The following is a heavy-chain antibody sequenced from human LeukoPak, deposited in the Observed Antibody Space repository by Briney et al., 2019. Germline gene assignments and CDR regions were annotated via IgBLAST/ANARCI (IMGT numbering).Heavy chain of an antibody. CDR2: IYYSGST. CDR3: ARVDSSGWYGAFDY. Sequence: PSETLSLTCTVSGGSISSYYWSWIRQPPGKGLEWIGYIYYSGSTNYNPSLKSRVTISVDTSKNQFSLKLSSVTAADTAVYYCARVDSSGWYGAFDYWGREPWSPSPQ. CDR1: GGSISSYY. J-gene: IGHJ4*02. V-gene: IGHV4-59*08. D-gene: IGHD6-19*01.